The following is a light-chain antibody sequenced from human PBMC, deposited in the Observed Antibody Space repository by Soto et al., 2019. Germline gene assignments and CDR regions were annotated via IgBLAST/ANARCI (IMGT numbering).Light chain of an antibody. Sequence: ESVLTQSPGTLSLSPGERATLSCRASQSVSSNLAWYQQKPGHPPRLLIYGASTRATGIPARFSGSGSGTEFTLTISSLQSEDFAVYYCQQYNNWPLFGPGTKVDIK. CDR1: QSVSSN. J-gene: IGKJ3*01. CDR2: GAS. V-gene: IGKV3-15*01. CDR3: QQYNNWPL.